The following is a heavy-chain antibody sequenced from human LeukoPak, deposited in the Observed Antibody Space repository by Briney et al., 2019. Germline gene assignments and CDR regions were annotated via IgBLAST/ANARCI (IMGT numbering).Heavy chain of an antibody. D-gene: IGHD5-18*01. CDR2: IDPSDSYT. V-gene: IGHV5-10-1*01. J-gene: IGHJ4*02. CDR1: GNSFTSYW. CDR3: ARLDVDTAMVIDY. Sequence: GESLKISCKGSGNSFTSYWISWVRQMPGKGLEWMGRIDPSDSYTNYSPSFQGHVTISADKSISTAYLQWSSLKASDTAMYYCARLDVDTAMVIDYWGQGTLVTVSS.